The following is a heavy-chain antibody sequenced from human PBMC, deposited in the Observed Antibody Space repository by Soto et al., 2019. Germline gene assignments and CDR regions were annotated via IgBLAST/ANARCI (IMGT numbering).Heavy chain of an antibody. Sequence: GGSLRLSCAASGFTFSSYSMNWVRQAPGKGLEWVSYISSSSSTIYYADSVKGRFTISRDNAKNSLYLQMNSLRDEDTAVYYCAREEKGAYYYGSGSYDFDIWGQGTMVTVSS. CDR3: AREEKGAYYYGSGSYDFDI. D-gene: IGHD3-10*01. J-gene: IGHJ3*02. V-gene: IGHV3-48*02. CDR1: GFTFSSYS. CDR2: ISSSSSTI.